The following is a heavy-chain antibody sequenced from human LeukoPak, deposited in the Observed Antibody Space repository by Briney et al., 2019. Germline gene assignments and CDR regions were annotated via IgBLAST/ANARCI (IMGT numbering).Heavy chain of an antibody. V-gene: IGHV7-4-1*02. J-gene: IGHJ4*02. CDR2: INTNAGNP. D-gene: IGHD2-2*01. Sequence: ASVKVSCKASGYTFTSCAMNWVRQAPGQGLEWMGWINTNAGNPTYAQGFTGRFVFSLDTSVSTAYLQISSLKAEDTAVYYCTRQGPGYCGSTSCYGVDYWGQGTLVTVSS. CDR3: TRQGPGYCGSTSCYGVDY. CDR1: GYTFTSCA.